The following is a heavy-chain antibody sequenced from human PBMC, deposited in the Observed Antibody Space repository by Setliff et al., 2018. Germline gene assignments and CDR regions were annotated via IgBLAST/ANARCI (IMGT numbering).Heavy chain of an antibody. D-gene: IGHD5-18*01. CDR3: AKGVGIQLWLRGDAFDI. CDR1: GFTFSSYN. CDR2: IGESGNNI. V-gene: IGHV3-23*01. Sequence: PGGSLRLSCAASGFTFSSYNMDWVRQAPGKGLEWVSYIGESGNNIHYADSVKGRFTISRDNSKNTLYLQMNSLRAEDTAVYYCAKGVGIQLWLRGDAFDIWGQGTMVTVSS. J-gene: IGHJ3*02.